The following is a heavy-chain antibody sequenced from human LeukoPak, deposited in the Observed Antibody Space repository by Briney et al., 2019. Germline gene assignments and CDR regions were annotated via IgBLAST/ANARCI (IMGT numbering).Heavy chain of an antibody. V-gene: IGHV1-69*13. CDR1: GGTFSSYA. D-gene: IGHD3-16*01. Sequence: GASVKVSCKASGGTFSSYAISWVRQAPGQGLEWMGGIIPIFGTANYAQKFQGRVTITADESTSTAYMELSSLRSEDTAVYYCARASSVPVPHRWGAYYYYGMDVWGQGTTVTVSS. CDR3: ARASSVPVPHRWGAYYYYGMDV. J-gene: IGHJ6*02. CDR2: IIPIFGTA.